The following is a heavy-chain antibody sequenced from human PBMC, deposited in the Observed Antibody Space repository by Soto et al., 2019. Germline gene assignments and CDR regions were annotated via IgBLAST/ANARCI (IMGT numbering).Heavy chain of an antibody. D-gene: IGHD6-13*01. Sequence: GASVKVSCKASGGTFSSYTSSSVRQAPGQGLEWMGRIIPILGIANYAQKFQDRVTITADESTSTAYMELSSLRSEDRAVYYCARYLPQYSSSCSAVWGKGTTVPVSS. CDR2: IIPILGIA. CDR1: GGTFSSYT. CDR3: ARYLPQYSSSCSAV. J-gene: IGHJ6*04. V-gene: IGHV1-69*02.